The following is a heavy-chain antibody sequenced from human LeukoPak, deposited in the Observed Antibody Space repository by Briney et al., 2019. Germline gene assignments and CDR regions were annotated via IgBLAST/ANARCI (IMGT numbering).Heavy chain of an antibody. CDR2: ISTSSSYI. J-gene: IGHJ3*02. V-gene: IGHV3-21*01. CDR3: ARGDPDISFGVAGEAFAI. Sequence: GGSLRLSCAASGFTLSRYSMNWVRQAPGKGLEWVSSISTSSSYIYYADSVKGRFTIPRDNAKNSLYLQMNSLRAEDTAVYYCARGDPDISFGVAGEAFAIWGQGTMVTVSS. D-gene: IGHD3-3*01. CDR1: GFTLSRYS.